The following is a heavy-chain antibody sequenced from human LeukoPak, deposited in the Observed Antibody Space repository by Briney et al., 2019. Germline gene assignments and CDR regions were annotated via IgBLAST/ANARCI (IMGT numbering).Heavy chain of an antibody. V-gene: IGHV4-34*01. J-gene: IGHJ5*02. CDR2: INHSGNT. Sequence: SETLSLTCAVYGGSFSGYYWSWIRQPPGKGLEWIGEINHSGNTYYNSSLKSRVTISVDTSKNQFSLKLSSVTAADTAVYYCASLLNGGVAHWFDPWGQGTLVTVSS. CDR1: GGSFSGYY. CDR3: ASLLNGGVAHWFDP. D-gene: IGHD7-27*01.